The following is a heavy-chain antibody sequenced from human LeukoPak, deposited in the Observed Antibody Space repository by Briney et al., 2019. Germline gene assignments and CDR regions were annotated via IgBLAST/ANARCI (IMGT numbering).Heavy chain of an antibody. J-gene: IGHJ4*02. CDR1: GFTFSDYY. Sequence: PGGSLRLSCAASGFTFSDYYMSWIRQAPGKGLEWVSYISSSGSTIYYADSVKGRFTIPRDNAKNSLYLQVNSLRAEDTAVYYCAKDPRRYSRTGGYFEYWGQGTLVTVSS. CDR3: AKDPRRYSRTGGYFEY. D-gene: IGHD6-13*01. CDR2: ISSSGSTI. V-gene: IGHV3-11*04.